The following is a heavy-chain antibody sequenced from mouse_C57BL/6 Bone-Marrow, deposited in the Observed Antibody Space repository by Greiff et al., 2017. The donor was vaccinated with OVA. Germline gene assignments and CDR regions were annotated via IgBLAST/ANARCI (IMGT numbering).Heavy chain of an antibody. D-gene: IGHD1-3*01. Sequence: QVQLQQPGAELVKPGASVKVSCKASGYTFTSYWMHWVKQRPGQGLEWIGVIDPSDSYTNYNQKFKGKATLTVDTSSSTAYMQLSSLTSEDSAVYYCARGDNYYWGQGTTLTVSS. CDR3: ARGDNYY. CDR2: IDPSDSYT. V-gene: IGHV1-59*01. J-gene: IGHJ2*01. CDR1: GYTFTSYW.